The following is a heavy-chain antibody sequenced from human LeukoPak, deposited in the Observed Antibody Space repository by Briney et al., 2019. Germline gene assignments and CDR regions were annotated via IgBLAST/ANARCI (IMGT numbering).Heavy chain of an antibody. CDR2: IYYSGST. CDR1: GGSLSSYY. D-gene: IGHD2-15*01. Sequence: ETLSLTCTVSGGSLSSYYWSWIRPPPGKGLEWIGYIYYSGSTNYNPSLKSRVTISVDTSKNQFSLKLSSVTAADTAVYYCARLNCSGGSCYLGYYGMDVWGQGTTVTVSS. J-gene: IGHJ6*02. V-gene: IGHV4-59*08. CDR3: ARLNCSGGSCYLGYYGMDV.